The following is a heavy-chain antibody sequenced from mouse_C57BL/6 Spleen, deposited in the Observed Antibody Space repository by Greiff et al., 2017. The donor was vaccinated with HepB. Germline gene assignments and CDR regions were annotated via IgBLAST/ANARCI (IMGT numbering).Heavy chain of an antibody. CDR3: ARRITTGYYAMDY. V-gene: IGHV5-17*01. Sequence: EVQGVESGGGLVKPGGSLKLSCAASGFTFSDYGMHWVRQAPEKGLEWVAYISSGSSTIYYADTVKGRFTISRDNAKNTLFLQMTSLRSEDTAMYYCARRITTGYYAMDYWGQGTSVTVSS. CDR2: ISSGSSTI. D-gene: IGHD2-4*01. CDR1: GFTFSDYG. J-gene: IGHJ4*01.